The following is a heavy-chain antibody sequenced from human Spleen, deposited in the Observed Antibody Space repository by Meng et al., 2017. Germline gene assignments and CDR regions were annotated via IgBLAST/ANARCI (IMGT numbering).Heavy chain of an antibody. J-gene: IGHJ5*02. CDR3: ATGRGTSWFDP. V-gene: IGHV1-2*02. CDR2: INPNNGGT. CDR1: GYTLSGNY. D-gene: IGHD3-16*01. Sequence: QAQLVKSGAEVKKPGSSVKGSCKASGYTLSGNYMNWVRQAPGQGLEWMGWINPNNGGTNFAQKFQGRVTMTRDTSISTAYLELSSLRSDDTAVYYCATGRGTSWFDPWGQGTLVTVSS.